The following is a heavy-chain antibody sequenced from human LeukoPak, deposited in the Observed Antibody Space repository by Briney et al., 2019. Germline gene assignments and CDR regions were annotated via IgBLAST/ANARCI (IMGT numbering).Heavy chain of an antibody. CDR3: AGLEPVYYYDSSGTTLDAFDI. CDR2: INPNSGGT. Sequence: GASVKVSCKTSGYSFTGYYMHWVRQAPGQGLEWMGWINPNSGGTNYAQKFQGGVTMTRDTSISTAYMELSRLRSDDTAVYYCAGLEPVYYYDSSGTTLDAFDIWGQGTMVTVSS. CDR1: GYSFTGYY. J-gene: IGHJ3*02. V-gene: IGHV1-2*02. D-gene: IGHD3-22*01.